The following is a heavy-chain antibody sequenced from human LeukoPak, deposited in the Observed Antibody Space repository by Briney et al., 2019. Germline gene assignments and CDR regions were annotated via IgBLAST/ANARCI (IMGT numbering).Heavy chain of an antibody. J-gene: IGHJ5*02. CDR1: GCTISSYY. CDR3: ARRTGNGAGENNWFDP. D-gene: IGHD3/OR15-3a*01. V-gene: IGHV4-59*01. CDR2: IYYSGST. Sequence: WGTLSLTRTVSGCTISSYYLSWIRQPPGKGLKWIGCIYYSGSTNYKPSLKSRVNISVDTSKNPFSLKLSSVTAADTAVYYCARRTGNGAGENNWFDPWGQGTLVTVSS.